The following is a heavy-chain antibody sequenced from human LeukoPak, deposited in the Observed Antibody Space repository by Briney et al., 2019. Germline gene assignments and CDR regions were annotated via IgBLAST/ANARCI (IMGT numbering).Heavy chain of an antibody. V-gene: IGHV4-59*01. J-gene: IGHJ6*03. D-gene: IGHD3-10*01. CDR2: IYYSGYT. CDR1: GGSISSYY. CDR3: ARTTTVRGTYYMDV. Sequence: PSETLSPTCTVSGGSISSYYWSWIRQPPGRGLEWIGYIYYSGYTNYNPSLKSRVTISVDTSKNQFSLKLSSVTAADTAVYYCARTTTVRGTYYMDVWGKGTTVTISS.